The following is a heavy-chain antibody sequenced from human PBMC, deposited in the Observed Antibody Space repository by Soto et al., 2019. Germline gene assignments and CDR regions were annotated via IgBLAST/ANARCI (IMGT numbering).Heavy chain of an antibody. CDR2: INPNSGGT. D-gene: IGHD2-2*01. CDR3: AKTSPYCGTTNCYVFDP. V-gene: IGHV1-2*02. Sequence: ASVKVSCKASGYTFTDYYIHWVRQAPGQGLEWMGWINPNSGGTNYEQEFQGRVTITRDTSSSTAYMTLSRLRSDDTAIYYCAKTSPYCGTTNCYVFDPWGQGTL. J-gene: IGHJ5*02. CDR1: GYTFTDYY.